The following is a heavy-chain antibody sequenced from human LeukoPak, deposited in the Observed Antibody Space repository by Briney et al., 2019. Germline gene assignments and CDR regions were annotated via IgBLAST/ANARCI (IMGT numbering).Heavy chain of an antibody. D-gene: IGHD2-2*01. CDR2: ISHTGSTM. Sequence: GGSLRLSCAASGFSFSSYSMNWVRQAPGKGLEWVSYISHTGSTMSYADSVKGRFTISRDNARNSLYLQMNSLRAEDTAVYYCAKGVVPAAMGWFDPWGQGTLVTVSS. CDR1: GFSFSSYS. J-gene: IGHJ5*02. CDR3: AKGVVPAAMGWFDP. V-gene: IGHV3-48*04.